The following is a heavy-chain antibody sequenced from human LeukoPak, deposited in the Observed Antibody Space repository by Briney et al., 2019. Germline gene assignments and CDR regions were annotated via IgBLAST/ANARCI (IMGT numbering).Heavy chain of an antibody. J-gene: IGHJ4*02. D-gene: IGHD3-22*01. V-gene: IGHV3-11*01. CDR3: ARASRYYDSSGYYYFDY. Sequence: RPGGSLRLSCAASGFTFSDYYMSWIRQAPGKGLEWVSYISSSGSTIYYADSVKGRFTISRDNAKNSLYLQMNSLRAEDTAVYYCARASRYYDSSGYYYFDYWGQGTLVTGSS. CDR2: ISSSGSTI. CDR1: GFTFSDYY.